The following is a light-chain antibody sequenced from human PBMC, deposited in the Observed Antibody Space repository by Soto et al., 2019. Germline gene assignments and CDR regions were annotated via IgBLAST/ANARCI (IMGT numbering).Light chain of an antibody. CDR1: SSNIGGNT. CDR2: SNS. J-gene: IGLJ2*01. CDR3: STCDDSLNGLL. V-gene: IGLV1-44*01. Sequence: QSVLTQPPSASGTPGQRVTISCSGSSSNIGGNTVNWYQKVPGAAPKLIIFSNSQRPSGVPDRYSGSKSGTSASLAIGGLQSEDDADYYCSTCDDSLNGLLFGGGTKLTVL.